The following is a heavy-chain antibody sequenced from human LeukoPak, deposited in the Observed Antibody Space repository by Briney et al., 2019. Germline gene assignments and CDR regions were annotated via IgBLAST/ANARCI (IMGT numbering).Heavy chain of an antibody. J-gene: IGHJ4*02. V-gene: IGHV4-38-2*02. D-gene: IGHD3-22*01. CDR3: ARVAVVITMTRFDY. CDR2: IYHSGSS. CDR1: GYSISSGYY. Sequence: SETLSLTCTVSGYSISSGYYWGWIRQPPGKGLEWIGSIYHSGSSYYNPSLKSRVTISVDTSKNHSSLKLSSVTAADTAVYYCARVAVVITMTRFDYWGQGTLVTVSS.